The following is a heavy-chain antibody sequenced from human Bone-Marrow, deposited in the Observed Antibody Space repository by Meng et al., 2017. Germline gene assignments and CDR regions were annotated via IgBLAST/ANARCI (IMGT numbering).Heavy chain of an antibody. J-gene: IGHJ2*01. D-gene: IGHD6-13*01. CDR2: ISWNSGSI. CDR3: AKVCSSSWYDGGHFDL. Sequence: SLKISCAASGFTVSSIEMTWVRQAPGKGLEWVSGISWNSGSIGYADSVKGRFTISRDNAKNSLYLQMNSLRAEDTALYYCAKVCSSSWYDGGHFDLWGRGTLVTVSS. V-gene: IGHV3-9*01. CDR1: GFTVSSIE.